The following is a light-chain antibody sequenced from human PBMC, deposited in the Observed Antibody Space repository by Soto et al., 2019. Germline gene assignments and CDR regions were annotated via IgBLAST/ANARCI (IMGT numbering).Light chain of an antibody. J-gene: IGKJ2*01. Sequence: EIVMTQSPATLSVSPGERATLSCRASQSVSSNLAWYQQKHGPATRLLIYGASTRATGIPARFSGSGSGTESNLTISSLQSEEFAVYYCQQYNNWPALYTFGQGTKLEIK. CDR3: QQYNNWPALYT. CDR1: QSVSSN. CDR2: GAS. V-gene: IGKV3-15*01.